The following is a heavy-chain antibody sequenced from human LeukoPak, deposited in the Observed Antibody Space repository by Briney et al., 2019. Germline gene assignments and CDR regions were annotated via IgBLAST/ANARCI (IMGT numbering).Heavy chain of an antibody. CDR3: ARWGGAAGYSSSWYYNAFDY. CDR2: INHSGST. Sequence: PSETLSLTCAVYGGSLSGYYWSWIRQPPGKGLEWIGEINHSGSTNYNPSLKSRVTISVDTSKNQFSLKLSSVTAADTAVYYCARWGGAAGYSSSWYYNAFDYWGQGTLVTVSS. V-gene: IGHV4-34*01. J-gene: IGHJ4*02. D-gene: IGHD6-13*01. CDR1: GGSLSGYY.